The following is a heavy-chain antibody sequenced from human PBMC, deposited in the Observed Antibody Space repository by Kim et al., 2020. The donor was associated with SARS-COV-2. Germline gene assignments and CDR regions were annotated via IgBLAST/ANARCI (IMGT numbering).Heavy chain of an antibody. CDR1: GYTFASYG. CDR3: ARDWFCTGGSCSDTFYN. CDR2: ISTDSGET. J-gene: IGHJ3*02. Sequence: ASVKVSCKTSGYTFASYGISWVRQAPGQGLEWMGWISTDSGETNYAQKFQDRVALTTDTSTNTVFLELRSLRSDDTAVYYCARDWFCTGGSCSDTFYNWGQGTMVSVS. V-gene: IGHV1-18*01. D-gene: IGHD2-8*02.